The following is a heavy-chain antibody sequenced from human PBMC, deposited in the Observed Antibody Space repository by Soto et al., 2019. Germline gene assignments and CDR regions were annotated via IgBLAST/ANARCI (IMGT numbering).Heavy chain of an antibody. J-gene: IGHJ4*02. Sequence: ASVKVSCNASGGTFSNYVVNWVRQAPGQGLEWMGRIIPISGAANYAQKFQGRVTITADKSTSTSYMELSSLRSEDTAVYYCARDMTRTVVPYFDFWGQGNLVTVSS. CDR2: IIPISGAA. CDR3: ARDMTRTVVPYFDF. D-gene: IGHD1-7*01. CDR1: GGTFSNYV. V-gene: IGHV1-69*06.